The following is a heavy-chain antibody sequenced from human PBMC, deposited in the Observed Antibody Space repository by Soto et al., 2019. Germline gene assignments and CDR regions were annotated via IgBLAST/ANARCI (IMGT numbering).Heavy chain of an antibody. J-gene: IGHJ4*02. Sequence: PWGSLRLSCAASGFSFVNYAINCGRHSPLKGLEWVSGLSGSGTSTYYADSVKGRFTISRDNSRDTLFLQMNSLTADDTAVYYCAKATTNGGWFNPFDSWGQGALVTVSS. V-gene: IGHV3-23*01. CDR2: LSGSGTST. CDR3: AKATTNGGWFNPFDS. D-gene: IGHD6-19*01. CDR1: GFSFVNYA.